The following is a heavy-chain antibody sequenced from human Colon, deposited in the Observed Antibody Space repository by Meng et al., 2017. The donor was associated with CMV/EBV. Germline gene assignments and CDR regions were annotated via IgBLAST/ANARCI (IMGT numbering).Heavy chain of an antibody. CDR2: IHTSGST. Sequence: VHCKECGPGLVKPSQTLSPPCTVSRGAITSGSYYWSWIRQPAGKGGKGLEWIGRIHTSGSTNYNPSLTSRVTISLDTSKNQFSLKLSSVTAADTAIYFCARGIVAGTGIWGQGTLVTVSS. J-gene: IGHJ4*02. V-gene: IGHV4-61*02. CDR1: RGAITSGSYY. CDR3: ARGIVAGTGI. D-gene: IGHD6-19*01.